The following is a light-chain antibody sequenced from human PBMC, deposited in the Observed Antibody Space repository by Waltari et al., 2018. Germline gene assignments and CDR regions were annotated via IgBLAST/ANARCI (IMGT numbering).Light chain of an antibody. V-gene: IGKV1-5*03. CDR3: QQYNSYSLLS. CDR1: QSISNW. J-gene: IGKJ4*01. Sequence: DIQMTQSPSTLSASVGDRFNITCRASQSISNWLAWYQQKPGKAPKLLIYKASTLESGVPSRFSGSGSGTEFTLTISSLQPDDFATYYCQQYNSYSLLSFGGGTKVEIK. CDR2: KAS.